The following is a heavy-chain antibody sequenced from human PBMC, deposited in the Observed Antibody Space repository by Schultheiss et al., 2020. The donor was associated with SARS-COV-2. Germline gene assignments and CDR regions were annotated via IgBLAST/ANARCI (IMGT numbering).Heavy chain of an antibody. D-gene: IGHD3-22*01. V-gene: IGHV3-49*04. CDR1: GFTFGDYA. J-gene: IGHJ6*02. CDR2: IRSKAYGGTT. Sequence: GGSLRLSCTASGFTFGDYAMSWVRQAPGKGLEWVGFIRSKAYGGTTEYAASVKGRFTISRDDSKSIAYLQMNSLKTEDTAVYYCTRAGSDYYDSSGYYWCGMDVWGQGTTVTVSS. CDR3: TRAGSDYYDSSGYYWCGMDV.